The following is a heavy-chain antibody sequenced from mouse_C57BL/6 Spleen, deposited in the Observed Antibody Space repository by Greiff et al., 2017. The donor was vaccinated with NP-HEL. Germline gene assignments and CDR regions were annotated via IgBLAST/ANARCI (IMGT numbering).Heavy chain of an antibody. CDR1: GYTFTSYW. Sequence: QVQLQQPGAELVRPGTSVKLSCTASGYTFTSYWMHWVKQRPGQGLEWIGVIDPSDSYTNYTQKFKGKATLTVDTSSSTAYMQLSSLTSEDSAVDYGARGGSNYTFYAMDYWGQGTSVTVSS. CDR2: IDPSDSYT. D-gene: IGHD2-5*01. CDR3: ARGGSNYTFYAMDY. J-gene: IGHJ4*01. V-gene: IGHV1-59*01.